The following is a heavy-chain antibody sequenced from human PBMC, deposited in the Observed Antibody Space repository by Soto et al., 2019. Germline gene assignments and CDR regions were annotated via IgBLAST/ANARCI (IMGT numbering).Heavy chain of an antibody. CDR1: DGSINSGAYY. J-gene: IGHJ4*02. V-gene: IGHV4-39*01. Sequence: PSETLSHTCTVSDGSINSGAYYCSWIHQHPGKGLEWIGYIYYSGSTYYNPSLKSRVTISVDTSKNQFSLKLSSVTAADTAVYYCASGRITMVRGVIPPKPFDYWGQGTLVNVSS. D-gene: IGHD3-10*01. CDR3: ASGRITMVRGVIPPKPFDY. CDR2: IYYSGST.